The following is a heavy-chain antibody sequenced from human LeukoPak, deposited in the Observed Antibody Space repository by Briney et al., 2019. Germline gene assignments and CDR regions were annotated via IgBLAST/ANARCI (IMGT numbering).Heavy chain of an antibody. CDR2: ISGSGGST. CDR1: GFTFSSYA. CDR3: ANGGSFTMIVVNVDY. V-gene: IGHV3-23*01. Sequence: GGSLRLSCAASGFTFSSYAMSWVRQAPGKGLEWVSAISGSGGSTYYADSVKGRFTISRDNSKNTLYLQMNSLRAEDTAVYYCANGGSFTMIVVNVDYWGQGTLVTVSS. J-gene: IGHJ4*02. D-gene: IGHD3-22*01.